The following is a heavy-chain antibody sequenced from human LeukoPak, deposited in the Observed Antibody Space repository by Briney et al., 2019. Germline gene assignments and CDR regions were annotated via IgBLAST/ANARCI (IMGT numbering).Heavy chain of an antibody. J-gene: IGHJ4*02. D-gene: IGHD2-2*01. V-gene: IGHV4-34*01. CDR3: ARAPRVYCSSTSCYGSFDY. CDR2: INHSGST. CDR1: GGSFSGYY. Sequence: SETLSLTCAVYGGSFSGYYWSWIRQPPGKGLEWIGEINHSGSTNYNPSLKSRVTISVDTSKNQFSLKLSSVTAVDTAVYYCARAPRVYCSSTSCYGSFDYWGQGTLVTVSS.